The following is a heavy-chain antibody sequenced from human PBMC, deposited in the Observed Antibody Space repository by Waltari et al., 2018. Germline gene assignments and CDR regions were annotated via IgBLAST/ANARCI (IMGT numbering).Heavy chain of an antibody. CDR2: IYHSGST. CDR1: GGSISSGGYS. V-gene: IGHV4-30-2*01. CDR3: ARVGNLEWPYFDY. J-gene: IGHJ4*02. Sequence: QLQLQESGSGLVKPSQTPSLTCAVSGGSISSGGYSWSWIRQPPGKGLEWIGYIYHSGSTYYNPSLKSRVTISVDRSKNQFSLKLSSVTAADTAVYYCARVGNLEWPYFDYWGQGTLVTVSS. D-gene: IGHD3-3*01.